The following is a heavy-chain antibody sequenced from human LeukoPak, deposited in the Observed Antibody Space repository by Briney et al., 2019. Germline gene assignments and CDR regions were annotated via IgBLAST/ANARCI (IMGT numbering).Heavy chain of an antibody. CDR1: GGSISSGSYY. Sequence: PSETLSLTCTVSGGSISSGSYYWGWIRQPPGKGLEWIGSIYYSGSTYYNPSLKSRVTISVDTSKNQFSLKLSSVTAADTAVYYCATSGGGGAFDIWGQGTMVTVSS. CDR3: ATSGGGGAFDI. V-gene: IGHV4-39*01. CDR2: IYYSGST. J-gene: IGHJ3*02. D-gene: IGHD3-16*01.